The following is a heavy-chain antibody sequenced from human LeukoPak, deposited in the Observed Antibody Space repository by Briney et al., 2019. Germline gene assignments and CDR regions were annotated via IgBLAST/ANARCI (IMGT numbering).Heavy chain of an antibody. J-gene: IGHJ4*02. CDR3: AKLEQQLYYFDY. CDR1: GFTFSSYA. D-gene: IGHD6-13*01. CDR2: ISYDGSYK. Sequence: GRSLRLSCAASGFTFSSYAMHWVRQAPGKGLEWVAFISYDGSYKYYADSVKGRFTISRDNSKNTLYLQMNSLRTEDTAVYYCAKLEQQLYYFDYWGQGTLVTVSS. V-gene: IGHV3-30*18.